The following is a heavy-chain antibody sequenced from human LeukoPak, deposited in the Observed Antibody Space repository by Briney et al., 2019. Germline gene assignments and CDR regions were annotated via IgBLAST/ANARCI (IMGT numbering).Heavy chain of an antibody. J-gene: IGHJ4*02. D-gene: IGHD3-3*01. CDR1: GYSISSGYY. V-gene: IGHV4-38-2*01. Sequence: PSETLSLTCAVSGYSISSGYYWGWIRQPPGKGLEWIGSIYHSGSTYYNPSLKSRVTISVDTSKNQFSLELSSVTAADTAVYYCARRGGDFWSGYFDYWGQGTLVTVSS. CDR2: IYHSGST. CDR3: ARRGGDFWSGYFDY.